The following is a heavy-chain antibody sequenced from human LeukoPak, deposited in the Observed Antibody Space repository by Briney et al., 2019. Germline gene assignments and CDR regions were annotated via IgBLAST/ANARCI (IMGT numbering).Heavy chain of an antibody. J-gene: IGHJ1*01. CDR3: AKDRNFDYYDSSGYSFQH. D-gene: IGHD3-22*01. V-gene: IGHV3-23*01. CDR1: GFTFSSYA. CDR2: ISGSGGST. Sequence: GGSLRLSCAASGFTFSSYAMSWVRQAPGKGLEWVSAISGSGGSTYYADSVKGRFTISRDNSKNTLYLQMNSLRAEDTAVYYCAKDRNFDYYDSSGYSFQHWGQGTLVTVSS.